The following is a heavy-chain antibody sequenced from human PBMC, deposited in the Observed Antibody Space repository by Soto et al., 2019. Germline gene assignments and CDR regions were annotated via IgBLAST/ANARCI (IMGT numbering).Heavy chain of an antibody. Sequence: SETLSLTCTVSGGSISSYYWSWFRQPAGKGLEWIGRIYTSGSTNYNPSLKSRVTMSVDTSKNQFSLKLSSVTAADTAVYYCARDLGTAAVQWFDPWGQGTLVTVS. D-gene: IGHD6-13*01. CDR1: GGSISSYY. J-gene: IGHJ5*02. CDR3: ARDLGTAAVQWFDP. V-gene: IGHV4-4*07. CDR2: IYTSGST.